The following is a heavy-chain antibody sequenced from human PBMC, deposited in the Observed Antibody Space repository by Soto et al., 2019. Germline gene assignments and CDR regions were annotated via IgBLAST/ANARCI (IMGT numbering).Heavy chain of an antibody. Sequence: PSETLSLTCSVSGDSISSSDSYWSLIRQPPGKGLEWIGYIYHSGSTYYNPSLKSRVTISVDRSNNQLSLQLNSVTADDTAVYYCVRLVGNSWLDSWGPGTLVTVSS. D-gene: IGHD2-2*01. V-gene: IGHV4-30-4*01. CDR1: GDSISSSDSY. CDR3: VRLVGNSWLDS. CDR2: IYHSGST. J-gene: IGHJ5*01.